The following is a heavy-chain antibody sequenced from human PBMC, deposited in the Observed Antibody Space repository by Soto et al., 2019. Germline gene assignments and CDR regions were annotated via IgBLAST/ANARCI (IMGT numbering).Heavy chain of an antibody. J-gene: IGHJ5*02. Sequence: SETLSLTCAVYGGSFSGYYWSWIRQPPGKGLEWIGEINHSGSTNYNPSLKSRVTISVDTSKNQFSLKLSSVTAADTAVYYCARRWGGIAAASKIRVPQASSGSHRSPDWFDPWGQGTLVTVSS. CDR1: GGSFSGYY. CDR2: INHSGST. V-gene: IGHV4-34*01. CDR3: ARRWGGIAAASKIRVPQASSGSHRSPDWFDP. D-gene: IGHD6-13*01.